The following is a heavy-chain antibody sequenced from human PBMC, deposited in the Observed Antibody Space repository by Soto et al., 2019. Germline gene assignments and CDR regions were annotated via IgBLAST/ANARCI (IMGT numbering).Heavy chain of an antibody. Sequence: SETLSLTCAVSGYAISSSNWWGWIRQPPGKGLEWIGYIYYSGTTYYNPSLKSRVTMSVDTSKNQSSLKLTSVTAVDTAVYYCARREIQGPIDYWGQGTLVTVSS. CDR3: ARREIQGPIDY. CDR1: GYAISSSNW. D-gene: IGHD1-26*01. V-gene: IGHV4-28*01. J-gene: IGHJ4*02. CDR2: IYYSGTT.